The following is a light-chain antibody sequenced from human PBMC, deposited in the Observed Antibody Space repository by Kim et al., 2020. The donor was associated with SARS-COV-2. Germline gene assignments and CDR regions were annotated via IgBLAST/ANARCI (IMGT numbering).Light chain of an antibody. CDR2: GKN. Sequence: SSELTQDPAVSVALGQTVRITCQGDSLRRYYASWYQQKSGQAPVLVIYGKNNRPSGIPGRVSGSSSGDTASLTITGAQAEDEADYYCNSRDRSGDHWVFG. CDR1: SLRRYY. CDR3: NSRDRSGDHWV. J-gene: IGLJ3*02. V-gene: IGLV3-19*01.